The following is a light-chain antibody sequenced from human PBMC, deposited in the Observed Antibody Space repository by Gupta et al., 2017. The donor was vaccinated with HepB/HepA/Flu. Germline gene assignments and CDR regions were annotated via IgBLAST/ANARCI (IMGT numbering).Light chain of an antibody. V-gene: IGLV2-11*01. CDR2: DVT. J-gene: IGLJ2*01. CDR1: SSDVAYGY. Sequence: QSALAHPRSVSGSPRQSVTLSCTGTSSDVAYGYVSWYQQHPGKAHYLMVYDVTKRPAGVADRFSGSKSGNTASLTISGRQEEDEADYYCCSDSSTTIWVFGGGTTLTVL. CDR3: CSDSSTTIWV.